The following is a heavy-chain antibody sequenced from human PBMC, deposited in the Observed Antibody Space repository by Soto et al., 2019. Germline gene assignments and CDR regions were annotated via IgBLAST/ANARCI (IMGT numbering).Heavy chain of an antibody. CDR1: GFTVSSNY. CDR2: IYSGGST. V-gene: IGHV3-53*04. D-gene: IGHD5-12*01. J-gene: IGHJ4*02. CDR3: ARELELGDGYNDY. Sequence: EVPLVESGGGLVQPGGSLRLSCAASGFTVSSNYMSWVRQAPGKGLEWVSVIYSGGSTYYADSVKGRFTISRHNSKNTLYLQMNSLRAEDTAVYYCARELELGDGYNDYWGQGTLVTVSS.